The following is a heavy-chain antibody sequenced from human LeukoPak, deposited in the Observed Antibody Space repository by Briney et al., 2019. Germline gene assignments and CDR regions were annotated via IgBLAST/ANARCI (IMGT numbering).Heavy chain of an antibody. CDR2: VNQDEGHK. CDR1: GFTFNNYW. J-gene: IGHJ4*02. V-gene: IGHV3-7*01. Sequence: GGSLRLSCAASGFTFNNYWFSWVRQSPGKGLEWVANVNQDEGHKYSVDSVKGRFTISRDNAWNSLYLQMNGLRAEDTAVYYCARFRYIGSDLEVFDSWGQGTLVTVSS. CDR3: ARFRYIGSDLEVFDS. D-gene: IGHD5-12*01.